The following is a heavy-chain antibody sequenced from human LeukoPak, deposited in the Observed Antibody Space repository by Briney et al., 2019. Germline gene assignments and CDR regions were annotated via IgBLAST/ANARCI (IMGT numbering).Heavy chain of an antibody. CDR2: INPNSGGT. CDR1: GYTFTGYY. D-gene: IGHD2-2*01. Sequence: GASVKVSCKASGYTFTGYYMHWVRQAPGQGLEWMRWINPNSGGTNYAQKFQGRVTMTRDTSISTAYMELSRLRSDDTAVYYCARSTRRLGYCSSTSCYGGDFWGQGTLVTVSS. CDR3: ARSTRRLGYCSSTSCYGGDF. J-gene: IGHJ4*02. V-gene: IGHV1-2*02.